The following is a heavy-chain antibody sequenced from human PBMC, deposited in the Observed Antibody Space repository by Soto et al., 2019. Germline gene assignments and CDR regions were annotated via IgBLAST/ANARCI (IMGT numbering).Heavy chain of an antibody. J-gene: IGHJ4*02. Sequence: GGSLRLSCAVSGFTFSDYWMTWVRQAPGKGLEWVANIKEGGSEKHYVDSVKGGFTISRDNAKNSLYLQMNSLRVEDTAVYFCSRDVVVGAKALNYWGQGALVTVSS. V-gene: IGHV3-7*01. CDR2: IKEGGSEK. D-gene: IGHD2-15*01. CDR1: GFTFSDYW. CDR3: SRDVVVGAKALNY.